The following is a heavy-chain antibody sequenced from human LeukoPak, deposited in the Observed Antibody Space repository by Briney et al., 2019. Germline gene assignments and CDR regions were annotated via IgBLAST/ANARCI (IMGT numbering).Heavy chain of an antibody. Sequence: GRSLRLSCAASGFTFSSYAMHWVRQAPGKGLEWVAVISYDGSNKYYADSVKGRFTISRDNSKNTLYLQMNSLRAEDTAVYYCAKDSGSGSYIGNFDYWGQGTLVTVSS. CDR2: ISYDGSNK. D-gene: IGHD3-10*01. J-gene: IGHJ4*02. CDR1: GFTFSSYA. V-gene: IGHV3-30*04. CDR3: AKDSGSGSYIGNFDY.